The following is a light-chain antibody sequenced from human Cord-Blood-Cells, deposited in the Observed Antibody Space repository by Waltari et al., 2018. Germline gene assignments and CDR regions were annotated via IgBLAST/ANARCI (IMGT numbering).Light chain of an antibody. Sequence: QYVLTQPPSASGTPGQRVTISCSGSSSNTGSNTVNWYQQLPGTAPKLLIYSNNQRPSVVPDRFSGSKSGTSASLAISGLQSEDEADYYCAAWDDSLNGWVFGGGTKLTVL. J-gene: IGLJ3*02. CDR3: AAWDDSLNGWV. CDR1: SSNTGSNT. CDR2: SNN. V-gene: IGLV1-44*01.